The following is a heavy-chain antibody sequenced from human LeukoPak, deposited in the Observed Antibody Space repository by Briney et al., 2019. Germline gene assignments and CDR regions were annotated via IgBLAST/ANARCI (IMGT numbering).Heavy chain of an antibody. CDR2: INPNNGGT. CDR3: ARGYSSPVPNFDY. V-gene: IGHV1-2*02. CDR1: GYTFTDYY. J-gene: IGHJ4*02. D-gene: IGHD6-13*01. Sequence: EASVKVSCKASGYTFTDYYMHWVRQAPGQGLEWMGWINPNNGGTSYAQKFQGRVTMTRDTSITTSYMELPSLTSDDTAVYYCARGYSSPVPNFDYWGQGNLVTVSS.